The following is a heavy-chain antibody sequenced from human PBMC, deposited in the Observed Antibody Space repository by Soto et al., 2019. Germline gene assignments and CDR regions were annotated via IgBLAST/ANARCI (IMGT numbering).Heavy chain of an antibody. Sequence: QVQLVQSGAEVKKPGASVKVSCKASGYTFTSYGISWVRQAPGQGLEWMGWISAYNGNTNYAQKLQGRVTMTTDTSTSTAYMELRSLRSDDTAVYYCASITMVRGAFARWFDPWGQGTLVTVSS. CDR1: GYTFTSYG. CDR3: ASITMVRGAFARWFDP. D-gene: IGHD3-10*01. CDR2: ISAYNGNT. J-gene: IGHJ5*02. V-gene: IGHV1-18*01.